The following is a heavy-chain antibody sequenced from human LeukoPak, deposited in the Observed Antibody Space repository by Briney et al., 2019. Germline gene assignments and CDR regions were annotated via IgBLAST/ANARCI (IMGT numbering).Heavy chain of an antibody. CDR1: GGSISSYY. CDR2: IYYSGST. Sequence: SETLSLTCTVSGGSISSYYWSWIRQPPGKGLEWIGYIYYSGSTNYNPSLKSRVTISVDTSKNQFSLKLSSVTAADTAVYYCASYSKQLYYFDYWGQGTLVTVSS. J-gene: IGHJ4*02. CDR3: ASYSKQLYYFDY. D-gene: IGHD6-13*01. V-gene: IGHV4-59*08.